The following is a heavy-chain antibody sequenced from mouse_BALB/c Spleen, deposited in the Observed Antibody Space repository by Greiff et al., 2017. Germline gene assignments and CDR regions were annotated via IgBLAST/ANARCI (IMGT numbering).Heavy chain of an antibody. CDR3: AIRNYAMDY. D-gene: IGHD1-1*01. CDR2: INPSTGYT. Sequence: VQVVESGAELAKPGASVKMSCKASGYTFTSYWMHWVKQRPGQGLEWIGYINPSTGYTEYNQKFKDKATLTADKSSSTAYMQLSSLTSEDSAVYYCAIRNYAMDYWGQGTSVTVSS. CDR1: GYTFTSYW. J-gene: IGHJ4*01. V-gene: IGHV1-7*01.